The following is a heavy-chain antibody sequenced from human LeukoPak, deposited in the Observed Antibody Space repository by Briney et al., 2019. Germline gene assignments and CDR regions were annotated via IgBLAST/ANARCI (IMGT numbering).Heavy chain of an antibody. Sequence: SETLSLTCTVSGGSLSSHSWSWLRQPAGKGLEWLGRIFSSGSTYYNPSLKSRLIMSVDTSKNQFSLKLSSVTAADTATYFCARGSYIISSGYYRPFDNWGQGIRVIVSS. J-gene: IGHJ4*02. CDR3: ARGSYIISSGYYRPFDN. D-gene: IGHD3-3*01. CDR2: IFSSGST. CDR1: GGSLSSHS. V-gene: IGHV4-4*07.